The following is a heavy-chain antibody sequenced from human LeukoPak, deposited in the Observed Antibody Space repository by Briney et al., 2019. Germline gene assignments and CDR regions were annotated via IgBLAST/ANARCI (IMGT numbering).Heavy chain of an antibody. J-gene: IGHJ3*02. Sequence: SETLSLTCTVSGGSISSSSYYWGWIRQPPGKGLEWIGSIYYSGSTYYNPSLKSRVTISVDTSKNQFSLKLSSVTAADTAVYYCARHPGVDDFWSGFIGSQRLHAFDIWGQGTMVTVSS. CDR3: ARHPGVDDFWSGFIGSQRLHAFDI. CDR1: GGSISSSSYY. D-gene: IGHD3-3*01. V-gene: IGHV4-39*01. CDR2: IYYSGST.